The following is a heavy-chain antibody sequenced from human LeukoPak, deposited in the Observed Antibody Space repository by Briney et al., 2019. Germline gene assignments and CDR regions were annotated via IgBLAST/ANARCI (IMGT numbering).Heavy chain of an antibody. V-gene: IGHV3-13*01. CDR3: ARGLNHYDSSSYLDY. J-gene: IGHJ4*02. CDR2: IGSAGDT. D-gene: IGHD3-22*01. CDR1: GFTFSSYD. Sequence: PGGSLRLSCAASGFTFSSYDMHWVRQATGKGLEWVSAIGSAGDTYYPGSVKGRFTISRENAKNSLYLQMNSLRAEDTAVYYCARGLNHYDSSSYLDYWGQGTLVTVSS.